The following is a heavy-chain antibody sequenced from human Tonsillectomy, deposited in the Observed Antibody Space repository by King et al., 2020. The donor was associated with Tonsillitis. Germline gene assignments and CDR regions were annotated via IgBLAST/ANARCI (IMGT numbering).Heavy chain of an antibody. CDR2: ISGSGGST. Sequence: VQLVESGGGLVQPGGSLRLSCAASGFTFSSYAMSWVRQAPGKGLEWVSGISGSGGSTYYADSVKGRFTISRDNSKNTLYLQMNSLRAEDTAVYFCAKDWAGAGSSDDYWGQGTLVTVSS. J-gene: IGHJ4*02. V-gene: IGHV3-23*04. CDR3: AKDWAGAGSSDDY. D-gene: IGHD6-13*01. CDR1: GFTFSSYA.